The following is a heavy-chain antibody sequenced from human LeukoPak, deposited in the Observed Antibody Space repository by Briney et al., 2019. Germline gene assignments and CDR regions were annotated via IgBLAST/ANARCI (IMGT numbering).Heavy chain of an antibody. J-gene: IGHJ4*02. CDR2: ISGNDGRT. CDR1: GFTFSSYA. V-gene: IGHV3-23*01. D-gene: IGHD3-3*01. CDR3: AEDWADFWSGYFLFDY. Sequence: PGGSLRLSCAASGFTFSSYAMSWVRQAPGKGLEWVSAISGNDGRTYYADSVKGRFTISRDNSKKTVYLQMNSLRAEDAAVYYCAEDWADFWSGYFLFDYWGRGTLVTVSS.